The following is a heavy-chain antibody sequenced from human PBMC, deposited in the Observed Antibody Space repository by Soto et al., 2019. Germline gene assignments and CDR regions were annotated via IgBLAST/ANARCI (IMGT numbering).Heavy chain of an antibody. D-gene: IGHD3-16*01. CDR2: ISSSGSTI. CDR3: ARDRCARGSYGFDY. Sequence: GGSLRLSCAASGFTFSSYEMNWVRQAPGKGLEWVSYISSSGSTIYYADSVKGRFTISRDNAKNSLYLQMNSLRAEDTAVYYCARDRCARGSYGFDYWGQGTLVTVSS. V-gene: IGHV3-48*03. CDR1: GFTFSSYE. J-gene: IGHJ4*02.